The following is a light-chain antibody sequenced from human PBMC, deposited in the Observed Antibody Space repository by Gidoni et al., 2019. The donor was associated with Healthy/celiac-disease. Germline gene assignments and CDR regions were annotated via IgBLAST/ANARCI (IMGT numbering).Light chain of an antibody. CDR2: CAS. CDR1: QSVSSN. V-gene: IGKV3-15*01. J-gene: IGKJ4*01. CDR3: HQYNDWPPVT. Sequence: EIVMTQSPATLSVSPGERATLPCRASQSVSSNLAWYQQKPGQAPRLLIYCASTRATDNPSRFSGSGSGTAFSPTIISLQSEDFAAYYCHQYNDWPPVTFGGGTKVEIK.